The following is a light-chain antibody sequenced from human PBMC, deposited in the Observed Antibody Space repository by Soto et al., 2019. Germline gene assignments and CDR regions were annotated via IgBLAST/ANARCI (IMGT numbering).Light chain of an antibody. CDR1: SSNVGSYNF. CDR3: CSYAGNNALV. J-gene: IGLJ3*02. CDR2: EVS. Sequence: QSVLTQPASVSGSRGQSITISCTGTSSNVGSYNFVSWYRQYPGKAPELIIYEVSQRPSTFFNRFSGSKSGNTAFLTISGLQSDDEADYYCCSYAGNNALVFGGGTKLTVL. V-gene: IGLV2-23*02.